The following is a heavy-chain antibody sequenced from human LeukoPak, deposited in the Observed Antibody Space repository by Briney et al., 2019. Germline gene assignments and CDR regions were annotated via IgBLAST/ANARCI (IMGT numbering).Heavy chain of an antibody. D-gene: IGHD5-12*01. CDR3: ARQYSGYLRNWFDP. CDR1: GGSISSSSYY. V-gene: IGHV4-39*01. J-gene: IGHJ5*02. Sequence: SETLSLTCNVSGGSISSSSYYWGWIRQPPGKGLEWIGSMYYSGSSYYNPSLKSRFTISVDTSKNQFSLKLSSMTAADTAVYYCARQYSGYLRNWFDPWGQGTLVTVSS. CDR2: MYYSGSS.